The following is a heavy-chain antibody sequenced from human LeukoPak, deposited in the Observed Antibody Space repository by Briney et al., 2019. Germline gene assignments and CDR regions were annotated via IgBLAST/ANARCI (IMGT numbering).Heavy chain of an antibody. CDR2: INTDGSST. CDR3: ARDRPSMVRGVYDY. D-gene: IGHD3-10*01. J-gene: IGHJ4*02. Sequence: GGSLRLSCAASGFTFSSYWMHWVRQAPGKGLVWVSRINTDGSSTSYADSVKGRFTISRDNAKNTLYLQMNSLRAEDTAVYYCARDRPSMVRGVYDYWGQGTLVTVSS. V-gene: IGHV3-74*01. CDR1: GFTFSSYW.